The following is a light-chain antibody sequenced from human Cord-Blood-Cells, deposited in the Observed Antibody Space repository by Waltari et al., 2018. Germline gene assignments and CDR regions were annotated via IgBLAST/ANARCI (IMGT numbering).Light chain of an antibody. J-gene: IGKJ3*01. CDR2: AAS. CDR3: QQANSFPVT. V-gene: IGKV1-12*01. Sequence: DIQMTQSPSSVSASVGDRVTITCRVSQGIRSWLAWYQQKPGKAPKLLIYAASSLQIVGPSRFSGSGSGTDFTLTISSLQPEDFATYYCQQANSFPVTFCPGTKVDIK. CDR1: QGIRSW.